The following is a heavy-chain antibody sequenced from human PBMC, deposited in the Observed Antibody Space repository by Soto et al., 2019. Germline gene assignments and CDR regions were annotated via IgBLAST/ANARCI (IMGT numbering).Heavy chain of an antibody. CDR3: AKLIYGSGSYWGMDV. J-gene: IGHJ6*02. Sequence: QVQLVESGGGVVQPGRSLRLSCAASGFTFSSYGMHWVRQAPGKGLEWVAVISYDGSNKYYADSVKGRFTISRDNSKNTLYLQMNSLRADDTDVYYCAKLIYGSGSYWGMDVWGQGTTVTVSS. D-gene: IGHD3-10*01. CDR2: ISYDGSNK. CDR1: GFTFSSYG. V-gene: IGHV3-30*18.